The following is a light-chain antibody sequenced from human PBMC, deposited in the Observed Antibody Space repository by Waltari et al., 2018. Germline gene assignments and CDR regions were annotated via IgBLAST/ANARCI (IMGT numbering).Light chain of an antibody. V-gene: IGLV2-11*01. J-gene: IGLJ3*02. CDR1: SSDVGPYRS. Sequence: TQSPLSLPVTPGEPASISCTGTSSDVGPYRSVSWYQHHPGKAPKVMIFDVSRRPSGVPDRFSGSKSGNTASLTISGLQAEDEADYYCCSYAGDAVYMFGGGTKVTVL. CDR2: DVS. CDR3: CSYAGDAVYM.